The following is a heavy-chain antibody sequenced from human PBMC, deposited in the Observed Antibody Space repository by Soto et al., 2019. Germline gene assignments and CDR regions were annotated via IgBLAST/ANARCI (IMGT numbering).Heavy chain of an antibody. CDR1: GGSISSSSYY. D-gene: IGHD6-19*01. V-gene: IGHV4-39*01. CDR3: ARQGIAVAGTETGQYYFDY. CDR2: IYYSGST. Sequence: SETLSLTCTVSGGSISSSSYYWGWIRQPPGKGLEWIGSIYYSGSTYYNPSLKSRVTISVDTSKDQFSLKLSSVTAADTAVYYCARQGIAVAGTETGQYYFDYWGQGTLVTVSS. J-gene: IGHJ4*02.